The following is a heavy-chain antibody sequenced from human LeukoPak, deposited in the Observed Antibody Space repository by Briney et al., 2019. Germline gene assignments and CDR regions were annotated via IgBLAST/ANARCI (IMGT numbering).Heavy chain of an antibody. D-gene: IGHD1-26*01. V-gene: IGHV1-18*01. Sequence: ASVKVSCKASGGTFSSYAISWVRQAPGQGLEWMGWISAYNGNTNYAQKLQGRVTMTTDTSTSTAYMELRSLRSDDTAVYYCARGHLLPSIGGSFDYWGQGTLVTVSS. J-gene: IGHJ4*02. CDR3: ARGHLLPSIGGSFDY. CDR2: ISAYNGNT. CDR1: GGTFSSYA.